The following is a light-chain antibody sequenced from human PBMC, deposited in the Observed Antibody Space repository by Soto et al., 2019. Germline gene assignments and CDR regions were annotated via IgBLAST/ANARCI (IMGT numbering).Light chain of an antibody. CDR1: EDINDW. V-gene: IGKV1-5*01. Sequence: IQVTQSPSTLSASIGDRVTITCRASEDINDWLAWYQQKPGNAPKFLIYDASTLQSGVPSRFSGSGSGTEFTLTISSLQPDDSATYYCQQYISRRTFGQGTKVDVK. J-gene: IGKJ1*01. CDR2: DAS. CDR3: QQYISRRT.